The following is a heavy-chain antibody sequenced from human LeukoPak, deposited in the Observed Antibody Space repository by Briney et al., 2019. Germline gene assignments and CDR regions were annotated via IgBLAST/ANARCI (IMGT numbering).Heavy chain of an antibody. CDR2: INHSGST. J-gene: IGHJ5*02. V-gene: IGHV4-34*01. Sequence: PSETLSLTCAVYGGSFSGYYWSWIRQPPGKGLEWIGEINHSGSTNYNPSLKSRVTISVDTSKNQFSLKLSSVTAADTAVYYCARGRRDGYNWRNWFDPWGQGTLVTVSS. CDR3: ARGRRDGYNWRNWFDP. D-gene: IGHD5-24*01. CDR1: GGSFSGYY.